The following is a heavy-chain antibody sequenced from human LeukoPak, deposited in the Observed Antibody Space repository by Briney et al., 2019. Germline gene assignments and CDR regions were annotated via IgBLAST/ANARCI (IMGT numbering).Heavy chain of an antibody. CDR3: AREGYCTNGVGYTGGRGHYFDY. V-gene: IGHV3-33*01. D-gene: IGHD2-8*01. CDR1: GFTFSSYG. J-gene: IGHJ4*02. Sequence: GGSLRLSCAASGFTFSSYGMPWVRQAPGRGLGWEAVIWYDGSYQSYADSVKGRFTISRDNSKNTLYLEMNSLRAEDTAVYYCAREGYCTNGVGYTGGRGHYFDYWGQGTLVTVSS. CDR2: IWYDGSYQ.